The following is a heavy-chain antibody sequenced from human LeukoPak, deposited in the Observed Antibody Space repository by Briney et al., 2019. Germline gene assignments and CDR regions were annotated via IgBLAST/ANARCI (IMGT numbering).Heavy chain of an antibody. D-gene: IGHD2-15*01. Sequence: EASMKVSCKTSGYTFTTYFIHWVRQAPGQGLEWTGGINPCSGDTKYAQKFQGRVTMTRDTSISTAYMELSRLMSDDTAVYYCARYWAEPAATDDAFDIWGQGTMVVVSS. CDR2: INPCSGDT. CDR1: GYTFTTYF. J-gene: IGHJ3*02. CDR3: ARYWAEPAATDDAFDI. V-gene: IGHV1-2*02.